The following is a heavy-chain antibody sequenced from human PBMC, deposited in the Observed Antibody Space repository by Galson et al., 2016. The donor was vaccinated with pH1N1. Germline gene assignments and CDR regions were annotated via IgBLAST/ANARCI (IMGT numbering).Heavy chain of an antibody. CDR2: ISKDGNKV. V-gene: IGHV3-30*04. CDR3: AISRDFSFDY. J-gene: IGHJ4*02. D-gene: IGHD4-11*01. CDR1: GFTLSCCA. Sequence: SLRLSCAASGFTLSCCAMHWVRQAPGKGLECVALISKDGNKVYYADSVKGRFTISRDSSNNTLYLQMNSLRNEDTAIYYCAISRDFSFDYWGQGALVTVAS.